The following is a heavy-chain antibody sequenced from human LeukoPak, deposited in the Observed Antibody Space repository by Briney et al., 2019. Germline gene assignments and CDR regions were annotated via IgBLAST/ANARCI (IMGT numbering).Heavy chain of an antibody. CDR2: IYFNWNT. D-gene: IGHD5-24*01. CDR1: GASISNYY. J-gene: IGHJ4*02. Sequence: SETLSLTCSVSGASISNYYWNWIRQPPGKGLEWIGFIYFNWNTNYNPSLKSRVTMSVDTSKNQFSLKLSSVTAADTAVYYCARGEEMATSHFDYWGQGILVSVCS. CDR3: ARGEEMATSHFDY. V-gene: IGHV4-59*01.